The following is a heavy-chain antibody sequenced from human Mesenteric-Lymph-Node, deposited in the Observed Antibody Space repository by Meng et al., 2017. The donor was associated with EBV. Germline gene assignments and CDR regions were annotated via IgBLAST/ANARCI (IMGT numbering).Heavy chain of an antibody. CDR2: INTNTGNP. CDR3: ARFDWLAHF. V-gene: IGHV7-4-1*02. CDR1: GYIFNKYE. J-gene: IGHJ4*02. Sequence: QVQMVKSGYELRKPGASVKISCKASGYIFNKYEMNWIRQAPGQGLEWMGWINTNTGNPTYAQDFTGRFVFSVDTSVSTAYLQISSLESDDTAVYYCARFDWLAHFWGQGTLVTVSS. D-gene: IGHD3-9*01.